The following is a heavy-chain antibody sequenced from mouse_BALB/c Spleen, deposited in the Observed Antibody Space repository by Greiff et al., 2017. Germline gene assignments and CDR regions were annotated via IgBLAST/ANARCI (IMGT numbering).Heavy chain of an antibody. D-gene: IGHD2-2*01. J-gene: IGHJ4*01. CDR3: ARGGYGLDY. Sequence: EVMLVESGGGLVQPGGSRKLSCAASGFTFSSFGMHWVRQAPEKGLEWVAYISSGSSTIYYADTVKGRFTISRDNPKNTLFLQMTSLRSEDTAMYYCARGGYGLDYWGQGTAVTVSS. CDR1: GFTFSSFG. V-gene: IGHV5-17*02. CDR2: ISSGSSTI.